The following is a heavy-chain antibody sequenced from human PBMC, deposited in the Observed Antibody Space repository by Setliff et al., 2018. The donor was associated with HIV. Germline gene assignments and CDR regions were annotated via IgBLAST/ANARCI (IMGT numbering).Heavy chain of an antibody. V-gene: IGHV4-61*02. Sequence: SETLSLTCTVSGGSISRGSYYWNWIRQPAGKGLEWIGRIYTSGRTNYNPSLKSRVTISVDTSKNQFSLKLSSVTAADTAVYYCAREDYYYYGMDVWGQGTTVTVSS. CDR1: GGSISRGSYY. CDR3: AREDYYYYGMDV. CDR2: IYTSGRT. J-gene: IGHJ6*02.